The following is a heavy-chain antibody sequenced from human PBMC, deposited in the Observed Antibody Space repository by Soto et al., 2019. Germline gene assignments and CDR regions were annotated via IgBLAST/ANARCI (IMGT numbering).Heavy chain of an antibody. CDR1: GFTFSSYA. J-gene: IGHJ4*02. CDR3: AKTRRRGIAAAGTTFDY. CDR2: ISGSGGST. V-gene: IGHV3-23*01. D-gene: IGHD6-13*01. Sequence: PGGSLRLSCAASGFTFSSYAMSWVRQAPGKGLEWVSAISGSGGSTYYADSVKGRFTISRDNSKNTLYLQMNSLRAEDTAVYYCAKTRRRGIAAAGTTFDYWGQGTLVTVSS.